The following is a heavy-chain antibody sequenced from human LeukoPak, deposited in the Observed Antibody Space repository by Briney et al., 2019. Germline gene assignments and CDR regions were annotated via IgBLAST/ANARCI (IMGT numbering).Heavy chain of an antibody. CDR2: MYHSGRT. J-gene: IGHJ4*02. Sequence: PSETLSLTCAVSGYSISNAYYWGWIRQPPGKGLEWIASMYHSGRTYYHPSLKSRVTISVDTSKNQFSLKFNSVTAADTAVYYCVRHPRYSTGWAIDYWGQGTLVTVSS. V-gene: IGHV4-38-2*01. CDR3: VRHPRYSTGWAIDY. CDR1: GYSISNAYY. D-gene: IGHD6-19*01.